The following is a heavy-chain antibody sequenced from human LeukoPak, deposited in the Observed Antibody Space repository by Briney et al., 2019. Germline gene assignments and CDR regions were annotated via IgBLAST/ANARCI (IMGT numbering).Heavy chain of an antibody. Sequence: GGSLRLSCAASGFIFSHYGMSWVRQAPGKGLEWVALMSVDENKKHYSDSVKGRFTVSRDNSKNTLFLQMNSLRVEDTALYYCTKSSGFGGLFDSWGQGTLVTVSS. J-gene: IGHJ4*02. CDR3: TKSSGFGGLFDS. V-gene: IGHV3-30*18. CDR1: GFIFSHYG. CDR2: MSVDENKK. D-gene: IGHD3-22*01.